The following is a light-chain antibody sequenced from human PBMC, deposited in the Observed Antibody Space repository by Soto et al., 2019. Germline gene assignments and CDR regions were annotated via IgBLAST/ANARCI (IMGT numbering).Light chain of an antibody. V-gene: IGKV3-20*01. CDR2: GAS. Sequence: EIALTQSPDTLSLSPGERATLSCRASQSVSSYLAWYQQKPGHAPRLLIYGASSRATGIPDRFSGSGSGTDFTLAISRLEPGDSAVYFCQQCDTSPWTFGQGTKVEIK. J-gene: IGKJ1*01. CDR1: QSVSSY. CDR3: QQCDTSPWT.